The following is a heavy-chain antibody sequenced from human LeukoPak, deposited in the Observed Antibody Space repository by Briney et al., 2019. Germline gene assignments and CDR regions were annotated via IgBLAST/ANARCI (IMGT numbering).Heavy chain of an antibody. CDR3: ANWIGSSSRDY. CDR2: IGASGGST. J-gene: IGHJ4*02. V-gene: IGHV3-23*01. CDR1: GFTFSSYA. Sequence: GGSLRLSCATSGFTFSSYAMSWVRQAPGKGLEWVSGIGASGGSTYYADSVKGRFTISRDNSNNALYLQMDSLRAEDTAVYYCANWIGSSSRDYWGQGTLVTVSS. D-gene: IGHD6-6*01.